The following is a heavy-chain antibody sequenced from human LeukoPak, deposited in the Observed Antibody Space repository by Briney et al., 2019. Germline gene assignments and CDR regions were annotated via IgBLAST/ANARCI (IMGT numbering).Heavy chain of an antibody. J-gene: IGHJ4*02. D-gene: IGHD6-13*01. CDR3: AGDDNSSWWSY. V-gene: IGHV4-59*01. CDR2: MYYSGTT. CDR1: GVSITSYY. Sequence: SETLSLTCSVSGVSITSYYWSWIRQPPGKGQEWIGNMYYSGTTNYNPSLKSRVTISAGTSKNQLSLQLKSVTAADTAVYYCAGDDNSSWWSYWGLGTLVTVSS.